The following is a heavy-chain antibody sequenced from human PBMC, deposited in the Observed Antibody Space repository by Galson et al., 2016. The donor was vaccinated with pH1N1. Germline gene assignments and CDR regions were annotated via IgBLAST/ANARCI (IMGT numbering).Heavy chain of an antibody. D-gene: IGHD6-13*01. CDR3: ARSAAAVGNAFDM. Sequence: SVKVSCKASGGTFSSYTINWVRQAPGQGLEWMGRILPILGIANDAQKFQGRVTITADKSTSTAYMEVISLRSDDTAVYYCARSAAAVGNAFDMWGQGTKVTVSS. CDR1: GGTFSSYT. J-gene: IGHJ3*02. V-gene: IGHV1-69*02. CDR2: ILPILGIA.